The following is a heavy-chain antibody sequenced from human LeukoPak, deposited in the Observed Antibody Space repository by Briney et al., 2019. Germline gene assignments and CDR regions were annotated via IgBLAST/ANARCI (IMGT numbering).Heavy chain of an antibody. CDR3: ARDPRNYGDYVQDFDY. Sequence: SETLSLTCAVYGGSFSGYYWSWIRQPPGKGLEWIGEINHSGSTNYNPSLKSRVTISVDTSKNQFSLKLSSVTAADTAVYYCARDPRNYGDYVQDFDYWGQGTLVTVSS. CDR2: INHSGST. J-gene: IGHJ4*02. CDR1: GGSFSGYY. D-gene: IGHD4-17*01. V-gene: IGHV4-34*01.